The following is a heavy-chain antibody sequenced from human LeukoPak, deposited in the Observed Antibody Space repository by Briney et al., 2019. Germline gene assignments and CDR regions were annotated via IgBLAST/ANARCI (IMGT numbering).Heavy chain of an antibody. CDR2: ISYDGSDK. Sequence: GGSLRLSCAASGFTFSSYAMYWVRQAPGKGLEWVAVISYDGSDKFYADSVKGRFTISRDNAKNSLYLQMNSLRADGTAVYYCARDLLILWGQGTMVTVSS. CDR3: ARDLLIL. CDR1: GFTFSSYA. V-gene: IGHV3-30*04. J-gene: IGHJ3*01. D-gene: IGHD2-8*01.